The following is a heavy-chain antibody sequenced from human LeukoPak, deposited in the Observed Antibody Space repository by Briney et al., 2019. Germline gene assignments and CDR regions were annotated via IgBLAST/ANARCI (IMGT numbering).Heavy chain of an antibody. CDR1: GFTFSGYE. D-gene: IGHD1-20*01. CDR2: ISSRDNTI. Sequence: HGGSLRLSCAASGFTFSGYEMSWVRHAPGKRLEWLSYISSRDNTIYYADSVKGRFTISRGNAKNSLYLQMTSLRTEDTAGYYCARDMTGTTLFDYWGQGTLVTVSS. V-gene: IGHV3-48*03. CDR3: ARDMTGTTLFDY. J-gene: IGHJ4*02.